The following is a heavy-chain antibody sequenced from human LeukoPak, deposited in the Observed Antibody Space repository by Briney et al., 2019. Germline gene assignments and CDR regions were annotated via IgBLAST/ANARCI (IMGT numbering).Heavy chain of an antibody. CDR1: GLTFSSYS. J-gene: IGHJ4*02. Sequence: PGGSLRLSCVVSGLTFSSYSMTWVRQPPGKGLEWIGSIYYSGSTYYNPSLKSRVTISVDTSKNQFSLKLSSVTAADTAVYYCARQNYDFWSGYYTVPYNWGQGTLVTVSS. CDR2: IYYSGST. D-gene: IGHD3-3*01. V-gene: IGHV4-39*01. CDR3: ARQNYDFWSGYYTVPYN.